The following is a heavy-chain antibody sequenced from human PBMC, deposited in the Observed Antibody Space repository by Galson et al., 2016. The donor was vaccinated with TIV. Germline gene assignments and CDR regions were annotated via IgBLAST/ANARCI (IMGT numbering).Heavy chain of an antibody. CDR2: ISPMLDTT. D-gene: IGHD3-22*01. V-gene: IGHV1-69*10. CDR1: GGTFSNYA. J-gene: IGHJ4*02. Sequence: SVKVSCKASGGTFSNYAFSWVRQAPGQGLEWMGGISPMLDTTNYAQKFQGRVTITADKSTSTAYMELSSLRSEDTAVYYCARLSGYWFKFEPDYWGQGSLVTVSS. CDR3: ARLSGYWFKFEPDY.